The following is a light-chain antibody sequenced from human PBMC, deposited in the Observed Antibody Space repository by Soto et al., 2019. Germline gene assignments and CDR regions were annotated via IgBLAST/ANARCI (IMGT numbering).Light chain of an antibody. V-gene: IGKV3-15*01. CDR3: QQYDNLVT. CDR1: QSVSSS. CDR2: DAS. J-gene: IGKJ2*01. Sequence: EILMTQSPATLSVSPGERATLSCRASQSVSSSLAWYQQKPGQAPRLLIYDASTRATGIPARFSGSGSGIEFTLTISSLLSEDFAVYYCQQYDNLVTFGQGTKLEIK.